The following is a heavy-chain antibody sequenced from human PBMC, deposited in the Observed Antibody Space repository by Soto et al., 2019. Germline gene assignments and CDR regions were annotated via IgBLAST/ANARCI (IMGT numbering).Heavy chain of an antibody. CDR3: ARDFSIVATAVYYYYYYYREV. CDR2: ISAYNGNT. D-gene: IGHD5-12*01. Sequence: ASVKVSCKASGYTFTSYGISLVRQAPGQGLEWMGWISAYNGNTNYAQKLQGRVTMTTDTSTSTAYMELRSLRSDDTAVYYCARDFSIVATAVYYYYYYYREVWGKGTTVTVSS. V-gene: IGHV1-18*01. J-gene: IGHJ6*03. CDR1: GYTFTSYG.